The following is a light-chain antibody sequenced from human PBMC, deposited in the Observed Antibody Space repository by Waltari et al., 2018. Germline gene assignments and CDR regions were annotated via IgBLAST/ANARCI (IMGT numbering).Light chain of an antibody. CDR3: QQYFTYPQVA. J-gene: IGKJ3*01. Sequence: DIQMTQSPSSLSASLGDRVPIPGRASQDIDYFLAWFQQKPGKVPESLIYAATRLQSGVPSRFSASRSATDYSLTITDLQPEDFATYCQQYFTYPQVAFGPGTKVNVK. CDR1: QDIDYF. CDR2: AAT. V-gene: IGKV1-16*01.